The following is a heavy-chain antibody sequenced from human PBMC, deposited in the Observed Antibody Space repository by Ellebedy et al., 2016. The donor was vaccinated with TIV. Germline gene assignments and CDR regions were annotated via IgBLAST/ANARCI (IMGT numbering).Heavy chain of an antibody. CDR3: ARQYGSTIPYFDY. D-gene: IGHD2-21*01. J-gene: IGHJ4*01. CDR1: GGSISSYY. Sequence: SETLSLTCTVSGGSISSYYWAFIRQSPGKGLEWIGSLFYDGNAYYNPSLKSRVTMSVDTSNEHFSLKLSSVTAADTSVYFCARQYGSTIPYFDYWGHGILVTVSS. CDR2: LFYDGNA. V-gene: IGHV4-39*01.